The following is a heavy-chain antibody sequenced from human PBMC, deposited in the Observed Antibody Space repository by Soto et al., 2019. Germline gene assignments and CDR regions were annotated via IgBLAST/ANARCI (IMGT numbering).Heavy chain of an antibody. CDR1: GFAFNTYA. V-gene: IGHV3-23*01. CDR2: ISGSGDSGGST. D-gene: IGHD1-26*01. CDR3: ASYSGSYPEYFQH. J-gene: IGHJ1*01. Sequence: GGSLRLSCAASGFAFNTYAMSWVRQAPGKGLEWVSGISGSGDSGGSTYYADSVKGRFTISRDNSKNTLYLQMNSLRDEDTAVYYCASYSGSYPEYFQHWGQGTLVTVSS.